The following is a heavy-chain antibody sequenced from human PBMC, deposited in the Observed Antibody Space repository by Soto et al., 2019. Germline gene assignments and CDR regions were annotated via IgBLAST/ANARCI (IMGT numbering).Heavy chain of an antibody. CDR1: GGSFSGYY. CDR3: ARDSGGQAAHTGVYFDY. J-gene: IGHJ4*02. Sequence: QVQLPQGGAGLLKLSETLSLTCAVYGGSFSGYYWSWIRQLPGKGLEWIGEINHSGSTNYNPSLKSRVTISVDTSKNQFSLKPSSVTAADTAVYYCARDSGGQAAHTGVYFDYWGQGTLVTVSS. V-gene: IGHV4-34*01. CDR2: INHSGST. D-gene: IGHD6-6*01.